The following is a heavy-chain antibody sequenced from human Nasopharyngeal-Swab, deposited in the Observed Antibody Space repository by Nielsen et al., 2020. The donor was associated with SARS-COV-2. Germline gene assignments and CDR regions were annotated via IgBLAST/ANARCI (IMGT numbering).Heavy chain of an antibody. CDR2: IYTSGST. Sequence: SETLSLTCTVSGGSISSYYWSWIRQPAGKGLEWIGRIYTSGSTNYNPSLKSRVTISVDTSKNQFSLKLSSVTAADTAVYYCARDAYSSRGLYYYGLDVWGQGTTVTVSS. D-gene: IGHD6-13*01. CDR3: ARDAYSSRGLYYYGLDV. CDR1: GGSISSYY. V-gene: IGHV4-4*07. J-gene: IGHJ6*02.